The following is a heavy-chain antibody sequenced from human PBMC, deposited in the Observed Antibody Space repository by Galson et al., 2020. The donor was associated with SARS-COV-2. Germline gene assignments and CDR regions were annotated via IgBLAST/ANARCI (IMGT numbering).Heavy chain of an antibody. J-gene: IGHJ4*02. CDR1: GFTFSSYS. Sequence: SLKISCAASGFTFSSYSMHWVRQAPGKGLEWVAGISYDVTNKYYADSVKGRFTISRDNSKTTLYLQMNSLRAEDTAVYYCASEVVVVAATPFDYWGQGTLVTVSS. CDR3: ASEVVVVAATPFDY. D-gene: IGHD2-15*01. CDR2: ISYDVTNK. V-gene: IGHV3-30*01.